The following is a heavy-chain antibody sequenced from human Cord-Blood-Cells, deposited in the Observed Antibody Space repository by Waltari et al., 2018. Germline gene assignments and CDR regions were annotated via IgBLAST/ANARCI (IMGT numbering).Heavy chain of an antibody. D-gene: IGHD2-21*01. Sequence: QVQLQQSGPGLVKPSQTLSLTCAFSGESVSSNSAAWNWIRQSPSRGLEWLGRTYYRSKWYNDYAVSVKSRITINPDTSKNQFSRQRSTGTPEDTAVYYCARMEVFGDCYYFDYWGQGTLVTVSS. CDR1: GESVSSNSAA. CDR2: TYYRSKWYN. V-gene: IGHV6-1*01. J-gene: IGHJ4*02. CDR3: ARMEVFGDCYYFDY.